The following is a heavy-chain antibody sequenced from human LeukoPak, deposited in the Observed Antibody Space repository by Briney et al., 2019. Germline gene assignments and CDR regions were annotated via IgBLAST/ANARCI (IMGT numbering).Heavy chain of an antibody. V-gene: IGHV3-30*18. J-gene: IGHJ4*02. Sequence: GGSLRLSCAASGFTFNTYGIHWVRQAPGKGLEWVAVISYDGSNKYYADSVKGRFTISRDNSRSTLYLQMHTLRAEDTAVYYCAKDLRSGYWDYYFDYWGQGTLVTVSS. CDR3: AKDLRSGYWDYYFDY. CDR1: GFTFNTYG. CDR2: ISYDGSNK. D-gene: IGHD3-3*01.